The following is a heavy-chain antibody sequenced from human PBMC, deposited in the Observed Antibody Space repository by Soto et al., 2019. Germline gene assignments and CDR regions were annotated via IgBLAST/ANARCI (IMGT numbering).Heavy chain of an antibody. J-gene: IGHJ6*02. CDR2: IYYSGST. CDR1: GGSISSSSYY. Sequence: SETLSLTCTVSGGSISSSSYYWGWIRQPPGKGLEWIGSIYYSGSTYYNPSLKSRVTISVDTSKNQFSLKLSSVTAADTAVYYCALTYYDFWSGYSRPRSGMDVWGQGTTVTVSS. CDR3: ALTYYDFWSGYSRPRSGMDV. D-gene: IGHD3-3*01. V-gene: IGHV4-39*01.